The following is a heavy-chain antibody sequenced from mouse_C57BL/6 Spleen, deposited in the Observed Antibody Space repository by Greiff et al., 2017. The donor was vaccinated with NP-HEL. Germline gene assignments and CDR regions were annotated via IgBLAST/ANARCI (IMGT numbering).Heavy chain of an antibody. CDR2: IDPSDSYT. CDR1: GYTFTSYW. V-gene: IGHV1-69*01. Sequence: QVQLQQPGAELVKPGASVKLSCKASGYTFTSYWMHWVKQRPGRGLEWIGRIDPSDSYTNYNQKFKGKSTLTVDKSSSTAYMQLSSLTSEDSAVYYCATANWDYFDYWGQGTTLTVSS. J-gene: IGHJ2*01. CDR3: ATANWDYFDY. D-gene: IGHD4-1*01.